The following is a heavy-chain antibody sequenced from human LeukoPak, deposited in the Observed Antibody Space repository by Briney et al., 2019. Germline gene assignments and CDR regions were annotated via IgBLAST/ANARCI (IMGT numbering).Heavy chain of an antibody. CDR1: GASISSGGYY. D-gene: IGHD3-3*01. CDR3: QRGTPDASTYYDFWSGYSGWFDP. Sequence: SETLPLTCTVSGASISSGGYYWSWIRQHPGKGLEWIGCIYYSGCAYYNPSLKSRVTISVDTSKNQFSLKLSSVTAADTAVYYCQRGTPDASTYYDFWSGYSGWFDPWGQGTLVTVSS. CDR2: IYYSGCA. V-gene: IGHV4-31*03. J-gene: IGHJ5*02.